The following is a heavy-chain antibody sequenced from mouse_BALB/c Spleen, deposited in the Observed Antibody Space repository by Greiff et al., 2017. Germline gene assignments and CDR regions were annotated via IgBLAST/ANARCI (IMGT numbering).Heavy chain of an antibody. CDR1: GFTFSSYA. Sequence: DVMLVESGGGLVKPGGSLKLSCAASGFTFSSYAMSWVRQTPEKRLEWVASISSGGSTYYPDSVKGRFTISRDNARNILYLQMSSLRSEDTAMYYCARGGYYRCFDYWGQGTTLTVSS. CDR2: ISSGGST. V-gene: IGHV5-6-5*01. J-gene: IGHJ2*01. D-gene: IGHD2-14*01. CDR3: ARGGYYRCFDY.